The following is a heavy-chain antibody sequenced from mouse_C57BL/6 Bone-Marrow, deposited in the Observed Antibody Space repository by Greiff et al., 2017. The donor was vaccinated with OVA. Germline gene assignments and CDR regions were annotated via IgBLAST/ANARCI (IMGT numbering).Heavy chain of an antibody. V-gene: IGHV1-64*01. Sequence: QVHVKQPGAELVKPGASVTLSCKASGYTFTSYWMHWVKQRPGQGLEWIGMIHPNSGSTNYNEKFTSKATLTVDKSSSTAYMQLSSLTSEDSAVYYCARGDDGYYVGYAMDYWGQGTSVTVSS. D-gene: IGHD2-3*01. CDR2: IHPNSGST. J-gene: IGHJ4*01. CDR1: GYTFTSYW. CDR3: ARGDDGYYVGYAMDY.